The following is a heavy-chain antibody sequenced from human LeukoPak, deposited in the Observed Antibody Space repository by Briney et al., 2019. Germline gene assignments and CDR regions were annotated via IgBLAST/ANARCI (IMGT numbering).Heavy chain of an antibody. J-gene: IGHJ3*01. CDR3: AKDRNVGLDAIDV. CDR2: ISSSSYI. CDR1: GFTFSSSS. Sequence: PGGSLRLSCAASGFTFSSSSMNWVRQAPGKGLEWVSSISSSSYIYYADSVKGRFTISRDNSKNTLFLQMNSLRPEDTAVYYCAKDRNVGLDAIDVWGQGTLVTVSS. D-gene: IGHD3-10*02. V-gene: IGHV3-21*01.